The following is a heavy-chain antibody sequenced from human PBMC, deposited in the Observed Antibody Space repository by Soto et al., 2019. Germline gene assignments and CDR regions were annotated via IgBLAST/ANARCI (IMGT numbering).Heavy chain of an antibody. D-gene: IGHD3-10*01. Sequence: PGGSLRLSCAASGFTFSSYAMSWVRQAPGKGLEWVSAISGSGGSTYYADSVKGRFTISRDNSKNTPYLQMNSLRAEDTAVYYCAQDLVRGSGSYYKPPPFSFDYWGQGTLVTVSS. J-gene: IGHJ4*02. CDR1: GFTFSSYA. CDR2: ISGSGGST. CDR3: AQDLVRGSGSYYKPPPFSFDY. V-gene: IGHV3-23*01.